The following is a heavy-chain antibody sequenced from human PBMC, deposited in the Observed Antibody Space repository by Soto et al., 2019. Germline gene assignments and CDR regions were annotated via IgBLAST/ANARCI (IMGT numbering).Heavy chain of an antibody. CDR1: GASITNSRW. J-gene: IGHJ3*01. V-gene: IGHV4-4*02. CDR3: AYSTGWYRHDV. D-gene: IGHD6-19*01. Sequence: QVQLQESGPVLVKPSGTLSLTCAVSGASITNSRWWTWVRQPPGKGLEWIGDILHSGETNYNPSLKSRVFISVDKSQNQFSLRVSSVTAADTAVYYCAYSTGWYRHDVWGQGTLVTVSS. CDR2: ILHSGET.